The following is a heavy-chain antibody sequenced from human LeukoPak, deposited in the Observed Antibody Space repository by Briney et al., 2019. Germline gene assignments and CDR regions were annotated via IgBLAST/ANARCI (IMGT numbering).Heavy chain of an antibody. CDR1: GFTFSSYW. CDR2: TRNKANSYTT. V-gene: IGHV3-72*01. J-gene: IGHJ5*02. D-gene: IGHD3-10*01. Sequence: PGGSLRLSCAASGFTFSSYWMSWVRQAPGKGLEWVGRTRNKANSYTTEYAASVKGRFTISRDDSKNSLYLQMNSLKTEDTAVYYCARVIGEEAWGQGTLVTVSS. CDR3: ARVIGEEA.